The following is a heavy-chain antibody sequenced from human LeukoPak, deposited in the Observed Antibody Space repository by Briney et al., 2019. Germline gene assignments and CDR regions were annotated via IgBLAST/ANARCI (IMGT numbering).Heavy chain of an antibody. CDR3: ARAVPGTALDFDY. D-gene: IGHD6-19*01. CDR1: GFTFSTYT. J-gene: IGHJ4*02. CDR2: ISSSSSYI. Sequence: PGGSLRLSCAASGFTFSTYTINWVRQAPGKGLEWVSSISSSSSYIYYADSVKGRFTISRDNAKNSVYLQMNSLRAEDTAVYYCARAVPGTALDFDYWGQGTLVTVSS. V-gene: IGHV3-21*01.